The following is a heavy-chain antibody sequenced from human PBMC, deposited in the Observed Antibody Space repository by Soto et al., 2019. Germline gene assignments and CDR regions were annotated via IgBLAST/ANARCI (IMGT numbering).Heavy chain of an antibody. D-gene: IGHD2-2*03. J-gene: IGHJ6*02. V-gene: IGHV1-69*06. Sequence: QVQLVQSGAEVKKPGSSVKVSCKASGGTFSSYAISWVRQAPGQGLEWMGGIIPIFGTANYAQKFQGRVTITAEKSPSTADMERSRLRSGGTAVYYWARGSGMDPRGGGMDVWGQGTTVTVSS. CDR2: IIPIFGTA. CDR1: GGTFSSYA. CDR3: ARGSGMDPRGGGMDV.